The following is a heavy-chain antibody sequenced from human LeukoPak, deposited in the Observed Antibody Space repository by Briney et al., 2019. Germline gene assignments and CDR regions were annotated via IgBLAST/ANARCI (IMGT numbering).Heavy chain of an antibody. D-gene: IGHD3-16*01. V-gene: IGHV3-23*01. CDR1: GFTFSSYA. CDR3: AKLGGQEVYNYYVGV. J-gene: IGHJ6*03. CDR2: IIEIGEIT. Sequence: GGSLRLSCEAFGFTFSSYAMGGGRQAPGKGLEWVSGIIEIGEITYYANSVKGRFTISRDNSKNTLYLQMNSLRAQDTAVYYCAKLGGQEVYNYYVGVWGKGTTVAVCS.